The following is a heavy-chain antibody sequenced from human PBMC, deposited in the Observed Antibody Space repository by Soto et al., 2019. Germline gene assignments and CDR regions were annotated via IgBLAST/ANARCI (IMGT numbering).Heavy chain of an antibody. J-gene: IGHJ4*02. V-gene: IGHV3-9*01. Sequence: GGSLRVSCAASGCTFDEYAMLWVRQVPGKGLEWVSGISWNSGSIGYADSVKGRFTISRDNAKNSLYLQMNSLRAEDTALYYCATQSHYYDSSGYYFRGLDYWCQGT. CDR3: ATQSHYYDSSGYYFRGLDY. D-gene: IGHD3-22*01. CDR2: ISWNSGSI. CDR1: GCTFDEYA.